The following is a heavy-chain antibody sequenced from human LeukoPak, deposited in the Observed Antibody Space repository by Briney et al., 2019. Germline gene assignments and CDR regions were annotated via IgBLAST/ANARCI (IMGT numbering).Heavy chain of an antibody. V-gene: IGHV4-39*02. D-gene: IGHD3-22*01. Sequence: SETLSLTCTVSGGSISSSSYYWGWVRQPPGKGLEWIGSIYYSGSTYYNPSLKSRVTISLDTSKNQFSLKLSSVTAADTAIYYCARDWSYYDTEYYFDDWGQGTLVTVSS. CDR2: IYYSGST. CDR1: GGSISSSSYY. CDR3: ARDWSYYDTEYYFDD. J-gene: IGHJ4*02.